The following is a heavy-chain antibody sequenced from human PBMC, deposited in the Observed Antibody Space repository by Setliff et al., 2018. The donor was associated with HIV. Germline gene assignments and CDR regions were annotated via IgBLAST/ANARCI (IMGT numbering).Heavy chain of an antibody. D-gene: IGHD2-15*01. V-gene: IGHV3-11*05. Sequence: PGGSLRLSCAASGFSFSDSHMTWIRQAPGRGLEWVSYISTTSSNTNYADSVKGRFTISRDNPKNSLYLQMNSLTAEDTAVYYCARDPQRGDGCYSENGLDVWGQGTTVTVSS. CDR3: ARDPQRGDGCYSENGLDV. CDR1: GFSFSDSH. CDR2: ISTTSSNT. J-gene: IGHJ6*02.